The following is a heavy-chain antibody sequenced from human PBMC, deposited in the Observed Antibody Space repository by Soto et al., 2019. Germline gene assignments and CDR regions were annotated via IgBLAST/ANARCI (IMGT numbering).Heavy chain of an antibody. CDR3: AKDGIRDTGPVSAFLLNRSSDL. Sequence: GKGLEWVAVISYDGSNKYYADSVKGRFTISRDNSKNTLYLQMNSLRAEDTAVFYQAKDGIRDTGPVSAFLLNRSSDL. CDR2: ISYDGSNK. D-gene: IGHD2-15*01. V-gene: IGHV3-30-3*02. J-gene: IGHJ2*01.